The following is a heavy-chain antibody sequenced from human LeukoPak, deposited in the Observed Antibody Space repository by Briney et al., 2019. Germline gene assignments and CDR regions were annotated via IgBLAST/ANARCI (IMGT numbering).Heavy chain of an antibody. CDR2: ISDIGSI. Sequence: PSETLSLTCTVSGGSMSGSYWSWIRQPPGKGLEWIAYISDIGSINYNPSLKSRVTISLDTSKNQLSLKLRSVTAADTAVYYCAGHHPRNTVDFWGQGTLVTVSS. V-gene: IGHV4-59*08. CDR3: AGHHPRNTVDF. D-gene: IGHD2/OR15-2a*01. CDR1: GGSMSGSY. J-gene: IGHJ4*02.